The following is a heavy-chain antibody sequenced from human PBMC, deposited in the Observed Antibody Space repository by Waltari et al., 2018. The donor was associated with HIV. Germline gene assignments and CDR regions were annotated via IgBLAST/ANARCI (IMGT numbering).Heavy chain of an antibody. D-gene: IGHD6-19*01. Sequence: QVQLHESGPGLVKPSETLSLTCDVSGFSITSGYYWGWIRQSPGEGLGWIGNIYHGELPNYNPSLRGLFTMSLDTSKNQFSLKVNTVTAADTARFYCARGVAGVLWYLDYWGQGTLVTVSS. CDR2: IYHGELP. CDR3: ARGVAGVLWYLDY. CDR1: GFSITSGYY. J-gene: IGHJ4*02. V-gene: IGHV4-38-2*01.